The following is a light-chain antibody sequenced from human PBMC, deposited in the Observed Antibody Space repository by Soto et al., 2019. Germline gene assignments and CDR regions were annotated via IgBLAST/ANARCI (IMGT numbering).Light chain of an antibody. J-gene: IGKJ1*01. CDR2: GAS. V-gene: IGKV3-15*01. CDR3: QQYNNWPRT. CDR1: QSVSSN. Sequence: EIVMTQSPATLSVSPGERATLSCRASQSVSSNLAWYQQKPGQAPRLLIYGASTRATGIPARFSGSGSGTEFTLNFRSLQSEDFAVYYCQQYNNWPRTFGQGTKVEIK.